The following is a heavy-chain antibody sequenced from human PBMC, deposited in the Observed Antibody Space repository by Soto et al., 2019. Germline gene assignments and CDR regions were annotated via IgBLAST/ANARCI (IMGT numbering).Heavy chain of an antibody. Sequence: QVQLVQSAAEVGKPGASVKVSCKASGYTFTTIRLSWLRQAPGQGLEWMGWIRPHNGDTQYAQKFQGRVTMTADTSKTTTDMEVRSLRPDDTAVFYCARDRSGWYDFWGQGALVTVST. V-gene: IGHV1-18*01. CDR1: GYTFTTIR. D-gene: IGHD6-19*01. J-gene: IGHJ5*01. CDR2: IRPHNGDT. CDR3: ARDRSGWYDF.